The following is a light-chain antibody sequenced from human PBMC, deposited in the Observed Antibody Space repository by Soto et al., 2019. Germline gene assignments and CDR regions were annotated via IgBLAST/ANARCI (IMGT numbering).Light chain of an antibody. Sequence: DIQMTQSPSTLSASVGDRVTITCRASQSISSWLAWYQQKPGKAPKLLICAASNLQSGVPSRFSGSGSGTDFTLTISSLQPEDFATYFCQQSYSTPPWTFGQGTKVDIK. V-gene: IGKV1-39*01. J-gene: IGKJ1*01. CDR2: AAS. CDR1: QSISSW. CDR3: QQSYSTPPWT.